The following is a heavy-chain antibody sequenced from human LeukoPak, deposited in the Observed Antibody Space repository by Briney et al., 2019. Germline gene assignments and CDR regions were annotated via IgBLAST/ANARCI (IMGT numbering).Heavy chain of an antibody. CDR1: GFTFSSYA. CDR2: ISGSGGST. D-gene: IGHD6-13*01. V-gene: IGHV3-23*01. Sequence: GGSLRLSCAASGFTFSSYAISWVRQAPGKGLEWVSAISGSGGSTYYADSVKGRFTISRDNSKNTLYLQMNSLRAEDTAVYYCAKDLRQYSSSWKNWFDPWGQGTLVTVSS. J-gene: IGHJ5*02. CDR3: AKDLRQYSSSWKNWFDP.